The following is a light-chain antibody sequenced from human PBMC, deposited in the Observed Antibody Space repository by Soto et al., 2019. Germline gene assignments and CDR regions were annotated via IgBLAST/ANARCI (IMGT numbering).Light chain of an antibody. V-gene: IGKV3-15*01. CDR1: QSVSSN. CDR2: GAS. J-gene: IGKJ5*01. Sequence: EIVMTQSPATLSVSPGERSTLSCRASQSVSSNLAWYQQKPGQAPRLLIYGASTRATGISARFSGSGSGTEFTLTISSLQSEDFAVYYCQQYNNWPITFGQGTRREIK. CDR3: QQYNNWPIT.